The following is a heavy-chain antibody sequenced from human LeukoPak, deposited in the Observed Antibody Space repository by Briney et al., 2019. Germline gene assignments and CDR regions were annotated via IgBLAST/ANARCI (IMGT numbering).Heavy chain of an antibody. J-gene: IGHJ6*02. CDR1: GFTFSAYA. V-gene: IGHV3-23*05. D-gene: IGHD3-10*02. Sequence: PGTSLRLSCEASGFTFSAYAMTWVRQAPGKGLEWVSSIGSDSKPHYSESVKGRFAISRDNSKNTLFLQLHNLRVEDTALYYCARGLHYYVAMDVWGQGTTVTVSS. CDR3: ARGLHYYVAMDV. CDR2: IGSDSKP.